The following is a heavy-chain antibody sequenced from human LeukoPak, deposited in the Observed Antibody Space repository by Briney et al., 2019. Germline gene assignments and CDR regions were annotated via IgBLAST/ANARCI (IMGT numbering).Heavy chain of an antibody. V-gene: IGHV4-4*07. Sequence: SETLSLTCTVSGGSISSYYWSWIRQPAGKGLEWIGRIYTSGSTNYNPSLKSRVTMSVDTSKNQFSLKLSSVTAADTAVYYCARDRRRGSSSSGYYFDYWGQGTLVTVSS. J-gene: IGHJ4*02. CDR3: ARDRRRGSSSSGYYFDY. CDR2: IYTSGST. CDR1: GGSISSYY. D-gene: IGHD6-6*01.